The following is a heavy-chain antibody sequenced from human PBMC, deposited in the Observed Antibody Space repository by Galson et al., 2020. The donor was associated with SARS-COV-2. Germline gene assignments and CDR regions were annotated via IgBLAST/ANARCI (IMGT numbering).Heavy chain of an antibody. D-gene: IGHD5-18*01. CDR1: GYTLTELS. CDR3: ATATAMVTGFDY. CDR2: FDPEDGET. Sequence: ASVKVSCKVSGYTLTELSMHWVRQAPGKGLEWMGGFDPEDGETIYAQKFQGRVTMTEDTSTDTAYMELSSLRSEDTAVYYCATATAMVTGFDYWGQGTLVTVSS. J-gene: IGHJ4*02. V-gene: IGHV1-24*01.